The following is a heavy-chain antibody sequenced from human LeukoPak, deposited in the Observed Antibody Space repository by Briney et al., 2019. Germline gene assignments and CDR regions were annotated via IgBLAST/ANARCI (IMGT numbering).Heavy chain of an antibody. CDR3: TRDLQYYDTSGYVAPLIDY. CDR2: IKQDGSLK. Sequence: GGSLRLSCAASGFTFSNHWMSWVRQAPGKGLEWVANIKQDGSLKYYVDSVKGRFSISRDNAENSLYLQLNSLRAEDTAVYYCTRDLQYYDTSGYVAPLIDYWGQGTLVTVSS. D-gene: IGHD3-22*01. CDR1: GFTFSNHW. J-gene: IGHJ4*02. V-gene: IGHV3-7*01.